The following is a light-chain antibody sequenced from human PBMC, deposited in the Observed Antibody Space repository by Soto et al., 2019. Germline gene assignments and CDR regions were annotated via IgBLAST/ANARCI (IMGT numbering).Light chain of an antibody. V-gene: IGKV1-5*01. CDR3: QQLNSYPLT. CDR2: DAS. Sequence: EIQMAQSPSTLSASVGDRVTITCRASQNIRDWLAWYQQRPGKAPKLLIYDASNLESGVPSRFSGSGSGTDFTLTISSLQPEDFATYYCQQLNSYPLTFGGGTKVDIK. J-gene: IGKJ4*01. CDR1: QNIRDW.